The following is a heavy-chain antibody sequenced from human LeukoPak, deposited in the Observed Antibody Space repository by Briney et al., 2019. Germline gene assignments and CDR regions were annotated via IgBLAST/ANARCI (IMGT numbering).Heavy chain of an antibody. CDR2: INYSGST. CDR3: ARAFSGSGSYYSEMLYYYYYMDV. D-gene: IGHD3-10*01. J-gene: IGHJ6*03. CDR1: GGSFSGYY. Sequence: SETLSLTCAVYGGSFSGYYWSWIRHPPGKGVEWIGEINYSGSTNYNPPLKSRVTISVDTSKNQISLKLNSVTAADTAVYYCARAFSGSGSYYSEMLYYYYYMDVWGKGTTVTISS. V-gene: IGHV4-34*01.